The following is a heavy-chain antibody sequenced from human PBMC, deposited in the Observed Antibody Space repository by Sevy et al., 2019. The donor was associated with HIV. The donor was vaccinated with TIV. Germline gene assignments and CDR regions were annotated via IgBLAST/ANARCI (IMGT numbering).Heavy chain of an antibody. Sequence: GGSLRLSCAASGFTSSSYSMNWVRQAPGKGLEWVSYISSSSSTIYYADSVKGRFTISRDNAKNSLYLQMNSLRAEDTAVYYCARSYDYVWGSYRYYRDDAFDIWGQGTMVTVSS. CDR1: GFTSSSYS. J-gene: IGHJ3*02. D-gene: IGHD3-16*02. CDR3: ARSYDYVWGSYRYYRDDAFDI. CDR2: ISSSSSTI. V-gene: IGHV3-48*01.